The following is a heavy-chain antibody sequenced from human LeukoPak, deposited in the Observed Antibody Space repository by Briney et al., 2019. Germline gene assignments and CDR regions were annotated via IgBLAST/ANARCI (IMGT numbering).Heavy chain of an antibody. CDR3: ARVAGVLWFGEFPFYY. CDR2: INHSGST. V-gene: IGHV4-34*01. Sequence: PSETLSLTCAVYGGSFSGYYWSWIRQPPGKGLEWIGEINHSGSTNHNPSLKSRVTISVDTSKNQFSLKLSSVTAADTAVYYCARVAGVLWFGEFPFYYWGQGTLVTVSS. CDR1: GGSFSGYY. J-gene: IGHJ4*02. D-gene: IGHD3-10*01.